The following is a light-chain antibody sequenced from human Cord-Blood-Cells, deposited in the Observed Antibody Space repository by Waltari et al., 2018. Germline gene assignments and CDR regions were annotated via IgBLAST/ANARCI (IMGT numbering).Light chain of an antibody. CDR2: DAS. Sequence: EIVFTHSPATLSLSPGERPTLSCRASQSVSSYLAWYQQKPGQAPRLLIYDASNRATGIPARFSGSGSGTDFTLTISSLEPEDFAVYYCQQRSNWPPYTFGQGTKLEIK. J-gene: IGKJ2*01. V-gene: IGKV3-11*01. CDR1: QSVSSY. CDR3: QQRSNWPPYT.